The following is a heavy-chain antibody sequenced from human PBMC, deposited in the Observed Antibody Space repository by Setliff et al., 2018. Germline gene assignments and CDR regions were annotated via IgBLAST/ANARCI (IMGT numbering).Heavy chain of an antibody. CDR2: IHTSGST. J-gene: IGHJ5*02. Sequence: SETLSLTCTVSGGSINSGGHYWSWIRQPAGKGLEWIGRIHTSGSTNYNPSLKSRVTISLDTSNNQFALKLSSVTAAETAMYYCARSGDYGSGRLSPWGQGTLVTVSS. CDR1: GGSINSGGHY. D-gene: IGHD3-10*01. V-gene: IGHV4-61*02. CDR3: ARSGDYGSGRLSP.